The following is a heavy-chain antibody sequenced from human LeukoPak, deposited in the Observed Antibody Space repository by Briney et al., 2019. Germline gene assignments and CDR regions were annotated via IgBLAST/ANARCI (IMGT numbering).Heavy chain of an antibody. Sequence: GASVKVSCKASGYTFTSYDINWVRQATGQGLEWMGWMNPNSGNTGYAQKFQGRVTMTRNTSISTAYMELSSLRSEDTAVYYCARVKMVRGGNWFDPWGQGTLVTVSS. CDR1: GYTFTSYD. V-gene: IGHV1-8*01. J-gene: IGHJ5*02. CDR3: ARVKMVRGGNWFDP. D-gene: IGHD3-10*01. CDR2: MNPNSGNT.